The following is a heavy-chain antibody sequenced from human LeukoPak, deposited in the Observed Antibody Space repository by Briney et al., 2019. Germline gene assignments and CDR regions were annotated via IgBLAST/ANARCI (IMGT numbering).Heavy chain of an antibody. CDR3: AKDDAWLRFGE. V-gene: IGHV3-30*02. CDR2: LHYDGIKK. CDR1: GFTLSDYV. Sequence: GGSLRLSCSASGFTLSDYVMHWVRQAPGKGLEWVASLHYDGIKKYYAASVKGRFTISRDSSKNTLYLEVISLTAEDAAVYYCAKDDAWLRFGEWSQGTLVTVSS. D-gene: IGHD3-10*01. J-gene: IGHJ4*02.